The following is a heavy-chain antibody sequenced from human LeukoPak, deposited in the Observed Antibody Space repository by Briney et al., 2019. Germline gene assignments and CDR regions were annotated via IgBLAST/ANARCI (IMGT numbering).Heavy chain of an antibody. D-gene: IGHD3-22*01. V-gene: IGHV1-2*06. J-gene: IGHJ4*02. CDR1: GYTFTGYY. Sequence: ASVKVSCKASGYTFTGYYMHWVRQAPGQGLEWMGRINPNSGGTNYAQKFQGRVTMTRDTSISTAYMELSRLRSDDTAVYYYARDRQLYYYDSSGYYWYWGQGTLVTVSS. CDR2: INPNSGGT. CDR3: ARDRQLYYYDSSGYYWY.